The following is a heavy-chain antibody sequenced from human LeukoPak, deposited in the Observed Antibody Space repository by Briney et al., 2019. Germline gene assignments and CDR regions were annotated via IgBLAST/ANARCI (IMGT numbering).Heavy chain of an antibody. CDR2: INHSGGT. Sequence: SEALSLTCAVYGGSFSGYYWSWIRQPPGEGLEWIGEINHSGGTNYNPSLKSRVTISVDPSKNQFPLKLSSVTAADTAVYYCARLVYYTIFGVVITPRGARSDYWGQGTLVTVSS. CDR3: ARLVYYTIFGVVITPRGARSDY. J-gene: IGHJ4*02. CDR1: GGSFSGYY. V-gene: IGHV4-34*01. D-gene: IGHD3-3*01.